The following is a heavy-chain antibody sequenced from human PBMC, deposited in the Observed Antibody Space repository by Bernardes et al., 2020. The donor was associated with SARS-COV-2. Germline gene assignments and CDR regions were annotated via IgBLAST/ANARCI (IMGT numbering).Heavy chain of an antibody. CDR1: GFTFSSYA. V-gene: IGHV3-7*01. Sequence: GGSLRLSCAASGFTFSSYAMSWVRQAPGKGLEWVANIKEDGSEKYYVDSVKGRFTISRDNAKNSLYLQMNSLRAEDTALYYCARGRGLDVWGQGTTVTVSS. J-gene: IGHJ6*02. CDR3: ARGRGLDV. CDR2: IKEDGSEK.